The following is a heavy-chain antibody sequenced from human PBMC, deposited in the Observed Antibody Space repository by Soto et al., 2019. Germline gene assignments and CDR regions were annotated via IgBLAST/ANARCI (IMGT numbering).Heavy chain of an antibody. CDR3: ARDRTYYGSGSKGMDV. D-gene: IGHD3-10*01. J-gene: IGHJ6*02. CDR2: IRYDGSNI. V-gene: IGHV3-33*01. CDR1: GFTFSSYG. Sequence: QVQLVESGGGVVQPGRSLRLSCAASGFTFSSYGVYWVRQAPGKGLEWLAIIRYDGSNIYYADSVEGRFTISRDNSKNTLYLQMNSLRAEDTAVYYCARDRTYYGSGSKGMDVWGQGTTVTVSS.